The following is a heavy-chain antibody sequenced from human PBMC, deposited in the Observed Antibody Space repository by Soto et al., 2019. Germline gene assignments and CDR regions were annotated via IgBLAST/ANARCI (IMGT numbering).Heavy chain of an antibody. CDR3: ARDPFGTPCGYVKD. CDR2: IYYSGST. Sequence: QAQLQESGPGLVKPSQTLSLTCTVSGGSIRSGGYYWSWIRQHPGKGLEWIGNIYYSGSTYYNPSLKSRVTISVDTSKNQFSRKLSSVTAADTAVYYCARDPFGTPCGYVKDWGQGTLVNVSS. J-gene: IGHJ4*02. D-gene: IGHD6-25*01. V-gene: IGHV4-31*03. CDR1: GGSIRSGGYY.